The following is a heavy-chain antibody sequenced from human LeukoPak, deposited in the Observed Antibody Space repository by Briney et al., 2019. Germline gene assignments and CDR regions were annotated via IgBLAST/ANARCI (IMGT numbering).Heavy chain of an antibody. CDR1: GASFNSDDQY. Sequence: SETLSLTCTLSGASFNSDDQYWNWIRQSPGKGLEWIGSIHPSGMLYNNPSLESRVTMSRDTSKNQFSLNLNSVTAADTSVYFCSRGLDSRKLGYWGQGILVTVSS. CDR3: SRGLDSRKLGY. CDR2: IHPSGML. J-gene: IGHJ4*02. D-gene: IGHD3-22*01. V-gene: IGHV4-31*03.